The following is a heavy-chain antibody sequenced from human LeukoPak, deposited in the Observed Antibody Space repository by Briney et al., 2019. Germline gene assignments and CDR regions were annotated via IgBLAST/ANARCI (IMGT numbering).Heavy chain of an antibody. V-gene: IGHV3-11*01. CDR3: ARVTLTSANFDY. J-gene: IGHJ4*02. CDR1: GFTFSDYN. CDR2: ISRSGSTK. Sequence: GGSLRLSCAASGFTFSDYNMRWIRQAPGKGLEWVSSISRSGSTKYYADSVKGRFTISRDNAKNSLFLQMNSLRAEDTAVYYCARVTLTSANFDYWGQGTLVTVSS.